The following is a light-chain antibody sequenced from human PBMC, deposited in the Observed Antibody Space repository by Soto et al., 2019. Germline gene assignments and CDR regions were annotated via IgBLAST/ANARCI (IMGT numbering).Light chain of an antibody. Sequence: IVLTQSPVALSLSPGDRATLSCRASQSVSSRYLAWYQKKPGLAPRLLRYGVSSRAIGIPDKFSGVGSGTDFTLTISRLEPEAFAVYDGQVYGPSLTWTFGQGTKVDIK. V-gene: IGKV3-20*01. J-gene: IGKJ1*01. CDR1: QSVSSRY. CDR2: GVS. CDR3: QVYGPSLTWT.